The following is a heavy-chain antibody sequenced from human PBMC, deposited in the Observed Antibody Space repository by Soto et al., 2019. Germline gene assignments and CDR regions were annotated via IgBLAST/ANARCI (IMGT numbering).Heavy chain of an antibody. Sequence: QVQLAESGGGVVQPGRSLTITCAASGFTLGTYGMHLVRQAPGKGLEWVAVISNDGGDKYYSDSVMGRFTVSRDNSKYTLSLQMDSLRAEDTAVYFCAKEFFDSSGFYPSLDALDIWGQGTVVTVSS. D-gene: IGHD3-22*01. J-gene: IGHJ3*02. CDR2: ISNDGGDK. CDR3: AKEFFDSSGFYPSLDALDI. CDR1: GFTLGTYG. V-gene: IGHV3-30*18.